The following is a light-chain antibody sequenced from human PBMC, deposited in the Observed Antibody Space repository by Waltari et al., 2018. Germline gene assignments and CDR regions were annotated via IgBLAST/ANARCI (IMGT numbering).Light chain of an antibody. CDR3: GTWDSSLSGGV. V-gene: IGLV1-51*01. J-gene: IGLJ2*01. Sequence: QSVLTQPPSVSAAPGQKVTISCSGSSSNIGNNYVSWYQQVPGSAPKLLIHHNREPPSGIPARFSGSKSGTSATLDITGLQTGDEADYYCGTWDSSLSGGVFGGGTKLTVL. CDR1: SSNIGNNY. CDR2: HNR.